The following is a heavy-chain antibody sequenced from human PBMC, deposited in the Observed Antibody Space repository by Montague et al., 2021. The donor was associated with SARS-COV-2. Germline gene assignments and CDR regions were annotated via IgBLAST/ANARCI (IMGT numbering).Heavy chain of an antibody. CDR1: GFSFSDYW. J-gene: IGHJ6*02. D-gene: IGHD4-23*01. CDR2: INTDGSNS. CDR3: AREPGSVDGMDV. V-gene: IGHV3-74*01. Sequence: FLRLSCAASGFSFSDYWMHWVRQAPGKGLEWVSRINTDGSNSYYTDSAKGRFTISRDNAKNTLYLQMNSLRAEDTAVYYCAREPGSVDGMDVWGQGTTITVSS.